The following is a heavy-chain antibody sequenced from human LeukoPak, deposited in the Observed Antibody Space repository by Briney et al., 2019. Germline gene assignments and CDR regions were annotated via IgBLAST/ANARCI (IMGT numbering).Heavy chain of an antibody. D-gene: IGHD6-13*01. Sequence: ASVKVSCKASGYTFTGYYMHWVRQAPGQGLEWMGWINPNSGGTSYAQKFQGRVTMTRDTSISTAYMELSRLRSDDTAVYYCARDRGEAAAGTTDYWGQGTLVTVSS. CDR1: GYTFTGYY. CDR3: ARDRGEAAAGTTDY. CDR2: INPNSGGT. J-gene: IGHJ4*02. V-gene: IGHV1-2*02.